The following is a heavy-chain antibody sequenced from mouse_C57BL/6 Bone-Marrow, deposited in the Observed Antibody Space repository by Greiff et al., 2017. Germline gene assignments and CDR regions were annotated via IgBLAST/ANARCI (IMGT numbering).Heavy chain of an antibody. CDR1: GYTFTSYW. V-gene: IGHV1-55*01. Sequence: QVQLQQPGAELVKPGASVKMSCKASGYTFTSYWITWVTQRPGQGLEWIGDIYPGSGSTNYNEKFKSKATLTVDTASGTAYMQLSSLTSEDSAVYFYARPYYSNCWYFDVWGTGTTVTVSS. J-gene: IGHJ1*03. D-gene: IGHD2-5*01. CDR2: IYPGSGST. CDR3: ARPYYSNCWYFDV.